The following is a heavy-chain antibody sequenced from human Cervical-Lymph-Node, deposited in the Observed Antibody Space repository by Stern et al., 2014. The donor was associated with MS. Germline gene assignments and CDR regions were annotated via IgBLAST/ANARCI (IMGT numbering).Heavy chain of an antibody. CDR1: TASLSSFY. J-gene: IGHJ4*02. V-gene: IGHV4-59*01. Sequence: QVQLVESGPGLVKPSETLSLTCTVTTASLSSFYWTWIRQPPGKGLEWIGYIYYSGSTNYNPSLKSRVTISVDASKNQFSLRLRSVTAADTAVYYCATKDDFSSGYRYWGQGTLVTVSS. D-gene: IGHD3-3*01. CDR3: ATKDDFSSGYRY. CDR2: IYYSGST.